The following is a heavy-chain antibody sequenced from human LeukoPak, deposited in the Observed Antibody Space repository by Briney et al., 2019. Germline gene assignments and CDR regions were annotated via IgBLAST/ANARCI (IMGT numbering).Heavy chain of an antibody. D-gene: IGHD3-22*01. Sequence: GGSLRLSCAASGFTFSNYGMNWVRQAPGKGLEWVSALSSSGGSTYYADSVKGRFTISRDNSKNTLYLQMNSLRAEDTAVYYCARSGSGYTIDYWGQGTLVTVSS. CDR3: ARSGSGYTIDY. CDR2: LSSSGGST. CDR1: GFTFSNYG. J-gene: IGHJ4*02. V-gene: IGHV3-23*01.